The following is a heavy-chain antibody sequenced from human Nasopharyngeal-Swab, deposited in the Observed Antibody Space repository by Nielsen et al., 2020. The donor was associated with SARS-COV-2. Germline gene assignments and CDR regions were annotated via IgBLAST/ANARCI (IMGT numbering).Heavy chain of an antibody. CDR2: VRQDEGSK. J-gene: IGHJ4*01. CDR3: ARLIFISDRREFDY. CDR1: GFTIRGYW. Sequence: GESLKISCAASGFTIRGYWMSWVRQAPGKGLEWVANVRQDEGSKYYVDSVKGRFTISRDNARNSVYLQMDNLAADDTAIYYCARLIFISDRREFDYWGHGTLVTVSS. D-gene: IGHD3-16*02. V-gene: IGHV3-7*01.